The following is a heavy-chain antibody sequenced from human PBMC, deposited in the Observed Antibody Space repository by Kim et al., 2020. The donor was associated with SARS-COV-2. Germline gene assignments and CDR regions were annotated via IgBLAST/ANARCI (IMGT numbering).Heavy chain of an antibody. D-gene: IGHD1-26*01. CDR3: AKGASYSGSYYGAA. V-gene: IGHV3-30*02. J-gene: IGHJ4*02. Sequence: ADSVKGRFTISRDNSKNTQYLQMNSLRTEDTAIYYCAKGASYSGSYYGAAWGQGTLVTVSS.